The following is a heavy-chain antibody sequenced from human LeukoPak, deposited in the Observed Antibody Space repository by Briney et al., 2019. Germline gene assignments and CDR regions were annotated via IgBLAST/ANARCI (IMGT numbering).Heavy chain of an antibody. J-gene: IGHJ3*02. CDR1: GGSISSGGYY. CDR3: ARAGYYYDSSDAFDI. CDR2: IYHSGST. Sequence: SETLSLTCTVSGGSISSGGYYWSWIRQPPGKGLEWIGYIYHSGSTYYNPSLKSRVTISVDRSENQFSLKLSSVTAADTAVYYCARAGYYYDSSDAFDIWGQGTMVTVSS. D-gene: IGHD3-22*01. V-gene: IGHV4-30-2*01.